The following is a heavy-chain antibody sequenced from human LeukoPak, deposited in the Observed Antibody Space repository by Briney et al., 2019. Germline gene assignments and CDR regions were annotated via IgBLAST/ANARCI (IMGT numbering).Heavy chain of an antibody. CDR2: IYHSGST. CDR1: GGSISSGGYS. J-gene: IGHJ4*02. V-gene: IGHV4-30-2*01. Sequence: SETLSLTCAVSGGSISSGGYSWSWIRQPPGKGLEWIGYIYHSGSTYYNPSLKSRVTISVDRSKNQFSLKLTSVTAADTAVYYCARDSGNYYGSGSLYFDYWGQGTLVTVSS. CDR3: ARDSGNYYGSGSLYFDY. D-gene: IGHD3-10*01.